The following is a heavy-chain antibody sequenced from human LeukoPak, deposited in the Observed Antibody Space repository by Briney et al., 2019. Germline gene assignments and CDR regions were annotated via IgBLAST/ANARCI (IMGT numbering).Heavy chain of an antibody. D-gene: IGHD3-10*02. J-gene: IGHJ4*02. CDR1: GFTFSTYP. V-gene: IGHV3-21*01. CDR2: ITTTSNYI. CDR3: ARSLFGGDFGTDY. Sequence: GGSLRLSCAASGFTFSTYPMNWVRQAPGKALEWVSSITTTSNYIFYADSVKGRFTISRDNAKNSLYLQMESLRAEDTAVYYCARSLFGGDFGTDYWGQGTLVTVSS.